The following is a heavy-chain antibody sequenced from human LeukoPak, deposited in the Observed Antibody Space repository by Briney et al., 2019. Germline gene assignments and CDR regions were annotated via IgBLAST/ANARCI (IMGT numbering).Heavy chain of an antibody. CDR2: ISGSGDSR. CDR3: ARDKRYYYDSSGYLSLDY. D-gene: IGHD3-22*01. J-gene: IGHJ4*02. V-gene: IGHV3-23*01. Sequence: GGSLRLSCAASGFAFSSYGMTWVRQAPGKGLEWVSVISGSGDSRDYADSVKGRFTISRDNSENTLYLQMNSLRAEDTAVYYCARDKRYYYDSSGYLSLDYWGQGTLVTVSS. CDR1: GFAFSSYG.